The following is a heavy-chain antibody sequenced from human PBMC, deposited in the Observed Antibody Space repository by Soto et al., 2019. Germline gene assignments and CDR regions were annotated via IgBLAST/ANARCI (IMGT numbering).Heavy chain of an antibody. CDR1: GYTFTSYG. Sequence: GPSVKVSCKASGYTFTSYGISWVRQAPGQGLEWMGWISAYNGNTNYAQKLQGRVTMTTDTSTSTAYMELRSLRSDDTAVYYCARGQVVVTAIDAFDIWGQGTMVTVSS. CDR3: ARGQVVVTAIDAFDI. J-gene: IGHJ3*02. V-gene: IGHV1-18*04. D-gene: IGHD2-21*02. CDR2: ISAYNGNT.